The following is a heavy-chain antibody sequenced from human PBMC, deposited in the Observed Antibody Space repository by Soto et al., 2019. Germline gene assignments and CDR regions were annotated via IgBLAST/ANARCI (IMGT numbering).Heavy chain of an antibody. CDR1: GLSVGSNF. Sequence: EVQLVETGGGLIQPGGSLRLSCSVSGLSVGSNFMTWVRQPPGRGLEWVSVLDNLGTAYYTDSVKGRFTISRDISKNTLYLQRSSLRGEDTAVYFCVRENMEVAGLAFWGQGTLVTVSS. CDR3: VRENMEVAGLAF. J-gene: IGHJ4*02. CDR2: LDNLGTA. V-gene: IGHV3-53*02. D-gene: IGHD6-19*01.